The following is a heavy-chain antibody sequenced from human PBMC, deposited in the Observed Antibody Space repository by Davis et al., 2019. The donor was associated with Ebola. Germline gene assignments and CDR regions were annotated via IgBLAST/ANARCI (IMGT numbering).Heavy chain of an antibody. V-gene: IGHV3-30-3*01. J-gene: IGHJ4*02. Sequence: GGSLRLSCAASGFTFSSYAMHWVRQAPGKGLEWVAVISYDGSNKYYADSVKGRFTISRDNSKNTLYLQMNSLRAEDTAVYYCARDGPYFDYWGQGTLVTVSS. CDR2: ISYDGSNK. CDR3: ARDGPYFDY. CDR1: GFTFSSYA.